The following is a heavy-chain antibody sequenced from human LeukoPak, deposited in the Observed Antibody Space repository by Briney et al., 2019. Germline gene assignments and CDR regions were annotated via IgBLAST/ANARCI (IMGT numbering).Heavy chain of an antibody. CDR2: IWYDGSKE. CDR3: ARVIGWSLFDC. Sequence: GGSLRLSCAASGFTFSSYGMHWVRQAPGKGLEWVAVIWYDGSKEYLADSVKGRFTISRDNSKNTVHLQMNSLKTEDTAVYYCARVIGWSLFDCWGQGTLVTVSS. CDR1: GFTFSSYG. J-gene: IGHJ4*02. V-gene: IGHV3-33*08. D-gene: IGHD2-15*01.